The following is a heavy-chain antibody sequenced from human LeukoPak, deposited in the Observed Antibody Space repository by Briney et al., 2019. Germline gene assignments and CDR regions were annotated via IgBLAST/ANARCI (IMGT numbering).Heavy chain of an antibody. J-gene: IGHJ2*01. D-gene: IGHD7-27*01. CDR1: GFTLNSYW. Sequence: PGGSLRLSCAASGFTLNSYWMHWVRQAPGKGLVWVSRINIEGSYTSYADSVKGRFTISRDIAKNTLYLQMNSLRVEDTAVYYCARRTGEPNSYWYFDLWGRGTLVTVSS. CDR3: ARRTGEPNSYWYFDL. CDR2: INIEGSYT. V-gene: IGHV3-74*01.